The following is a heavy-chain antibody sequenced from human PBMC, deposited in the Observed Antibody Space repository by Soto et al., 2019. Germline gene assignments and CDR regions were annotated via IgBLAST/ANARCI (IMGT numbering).Heavy chain of an antibody. Sequence: QVQLVQSGAEVKKPGSSVKVSCKASVGTFSSYTISWVRQAPGQGLEWMGRIIPILGIANYAQKFQGRVTITADKSTSTAYMELSSLRSEDTAVYYCARDRYDSSGYFIDYWGQGTLVTVSS. CDR3: ARDRYDSSGYFIDY. D-gene: IGHD3-22*01. CDR1: VGTFSSYT. V-gene: IGHV1-69*08. CDR2: IIPILGIA. J-gene: IGHJ4*02.